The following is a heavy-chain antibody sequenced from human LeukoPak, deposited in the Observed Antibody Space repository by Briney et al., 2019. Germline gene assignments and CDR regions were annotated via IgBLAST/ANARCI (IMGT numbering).Heavy chain of an antibody. J-gene: IGHJ1*01. Sequence: SETLSPTCTVSGGSISSYYWSWIRQPPGKGLEWIGYIYYNGGTNYNPSLKSRVTISVDTSKNQFSLKLSSVTAADTAVYYCARHDSAFGELLYPEYFQHWGQGPLVTVSS. CDR2: IYYNGGT. V-gene: IGHV4-59*08. CDR3: ARHDSAFGELLYPEYFQH. CDR1: GGSISSYY. D-gene: IGHD3-10*01.